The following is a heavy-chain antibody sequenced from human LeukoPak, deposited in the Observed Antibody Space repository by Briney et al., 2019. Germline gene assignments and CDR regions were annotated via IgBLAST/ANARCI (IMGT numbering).Heavy chain of an antibody. D-gene: IGHD2-2*01. V-gene: IGHV4-39*01. CDR1: GGSISSSSYY. Sequence: SETLSLTCTVSGGSISSSSYYWGWIRQPPGKGLEWIASIYYSGSTYYNPSLKSRVTISADTSKNQFSLKLSSVSAADTAVYYCARRGCSSTSCYFDPWGQGTLVTVSS. CDR3: ARRGCSSTSCYFDP. J-gene: IGHJ5*02. CDR2: IYYSGST.